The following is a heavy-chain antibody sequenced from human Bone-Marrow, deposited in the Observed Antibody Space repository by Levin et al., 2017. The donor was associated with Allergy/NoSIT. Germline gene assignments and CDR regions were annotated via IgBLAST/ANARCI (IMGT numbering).Heavy chain of an antibody. CDR1: GYIFPTYW. CDR3: SRGGRMGDFGY. CDR2: IYPADSDT. Sequence: PGGSLRLSCKGSGYIFPTYWIGWVRQMPGKGLEWMGIIYPADSDTRYSPSFEGQVTISVDKSISTAYLQWNSLKPSDTAIYYCSRGGRMGDFGYWGQGTLVTVSS. V-gene: IGHV5-51*01. J-gene: IGHJ4*02. D-gene: IGHD1-26*01.